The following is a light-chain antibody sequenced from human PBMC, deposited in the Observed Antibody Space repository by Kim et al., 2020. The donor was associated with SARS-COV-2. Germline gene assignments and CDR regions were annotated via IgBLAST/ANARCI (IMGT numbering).Light chain of an antibody. CDR2: QDT. V-gene: IGLV3-1*01. Sequence: SYELTQPPSVSVSPGQTARITCSGRNLGDKYVCWYQQKPGRSPVLLIYQDTKRPSGIPERFSGSNSGDTATLTISGTQAMDEADYYCQAWDSSTAVFGGG. J-gene: IGLJ2*01. CDR3: QAWDSSTAV. CDR1: NLGDKY.